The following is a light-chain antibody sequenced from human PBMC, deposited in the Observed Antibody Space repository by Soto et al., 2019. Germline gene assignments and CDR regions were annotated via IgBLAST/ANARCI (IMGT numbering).Light chain of an antibody. Sequence: EIVLTQSPGTLSLSPGERATLSCRASQSVSSSYLAWYQQKPGQAPRLLIYGASSRATGIPDRFSGSGSGTDFTLTISRLEPKDFAVYYCQQYGSSPFTFGPGTTVDIQ. CDR1: QSVSSSY. V-gene: IGKV3-20*01. CDR2: GAS. J-gene: IGKJ3*01. CDR3: QQYGSSPFT.